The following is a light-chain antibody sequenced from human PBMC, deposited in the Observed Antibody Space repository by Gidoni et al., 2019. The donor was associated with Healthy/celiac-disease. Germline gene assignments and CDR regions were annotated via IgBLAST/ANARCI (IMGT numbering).Light chain of an antibody. CDR1: QSVSSY. CDR3: QQRSNWPPST. V-gene: IGKV3-11*01. J-gene: IGKJ2*01. CDR2: DAS. Sequence: DIVLTQSPATLSLSPGERATLSCRASQSVSSYLAWYQQKPGQAPRLLIYDASNRATGIPPRFRGSGSGTDFTLTISSLEPEDFAVYYCQQRSNWPPSTFGQGTKLEIK.